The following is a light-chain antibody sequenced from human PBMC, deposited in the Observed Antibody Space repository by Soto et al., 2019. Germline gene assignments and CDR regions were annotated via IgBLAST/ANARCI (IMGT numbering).Light chain of an antibody. CDR2: DVS. J-gene: IGLJ1*01. Sequence: QSALTQPRSVSGSPGQSVTISCTGTSSDVGGYNLVSWYQQHPGKAPKLMIYDVSKRPSGVPDRFSGSKSGSTASLTISGLQAEDEADYYCYSYAGSYTFYVFGTGTKVTVL. CDR1: SSDVGGYNL. V-gene: IGLV2-11*01. CDR3: YSYAGSYTFYV.